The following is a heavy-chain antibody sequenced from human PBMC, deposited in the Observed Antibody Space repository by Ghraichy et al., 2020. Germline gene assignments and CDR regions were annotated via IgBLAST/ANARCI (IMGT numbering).Heavy chain of an antibody. CDR1: GFTFSDYY. CDR3: AREGLPDYDFWSGYRPPSDYYGMDV. J-gene: IGHJ6*02. CDR2: ISSSGSTI. V-gene: IGHV3-11*01. D-gene: IGHD3-3*01. Sequence: GGSLRLSCVASGFTFSDYYMSWIRQAPGKGLEWVSYISSSGSTIYYADSVKGRFTISRDNAKNSLYLQMNSLRAEDTAVYYCAREGLPDYDFWSGYRPPSDYYGMDVWGQGTTVTVSS.